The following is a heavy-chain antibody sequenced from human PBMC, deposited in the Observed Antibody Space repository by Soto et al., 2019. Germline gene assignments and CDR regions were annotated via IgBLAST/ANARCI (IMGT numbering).Heavy chain of an antibody. J-gene: IGHJ4*02. D-gene: IGHD3-10*01. Sequence: QVQLVQSGAELKKPGASVKVSCKASGYTFSNYDMNWVRQATGQGPEWIGWVNPNNGDTGYAQKFQGRVTLTTDISTTTAYMELTSLRSEDTAIYYCAKVERNGSAIDFDYWGQGTLITVSS. CDR3: AKVERNGSAIDFDY. CDR2: VNPNNGDT. CDR1: GYTFSNYD. V-gene: IGHV1-8*01.